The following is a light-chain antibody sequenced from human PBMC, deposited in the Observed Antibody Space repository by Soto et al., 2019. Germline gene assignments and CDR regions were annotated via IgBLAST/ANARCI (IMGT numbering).Light chain of an antibody. J-gene: IGLJ1*01. Sequence: QSALTQPASVSGSPGQSIAISCTGVRTDVDGYDYVSWYQQHPGQAPQLIIYDVYNWPSGVSHRFSGSKSGDTASLTISGLQAEDEADYYCTSYTSSTPFYVFGTGTKSPS. CDR2: DVY. V-gene: IGLV2-14*03. CDR1: RTDVDGYDY. CDR3: TSYTSSTPFYV.